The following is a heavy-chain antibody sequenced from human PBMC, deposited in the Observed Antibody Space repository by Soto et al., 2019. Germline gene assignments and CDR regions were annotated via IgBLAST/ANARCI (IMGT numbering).Heavy chain of an antibody. V-gene: IGHV3-23*01. J-gene: IGHJ4*02. CDR3: AKDLSGSSTWLYYFDS. CDR2: ISGNANRA. Sequence: PEGSLRHSCAASGFSFSSYAMNWVRQAPGKGLEWVSGISGNANRAYYADSVKGRFTISRDNSKNTLYLQMNNLRVEDTAVYYCAKDLSGSSTWLYYFDSWGQGTLVTVSS. D-gene: IGHD6-13*01. CDR1: GFSFSSYA.